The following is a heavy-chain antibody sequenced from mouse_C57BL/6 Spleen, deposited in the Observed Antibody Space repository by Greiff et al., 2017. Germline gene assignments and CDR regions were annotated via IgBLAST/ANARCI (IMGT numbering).Heavy chain of an antibody. D-gene: IGHD1-1*01. V-gene: IGHV1-64*01. CDR2: IHPNSGST. Sequence: QVQLQQPGAELVKPGASVKLSCKASGYTFTSYWMHWVKQRPGQGLEWIGMIHPNSGSTNYNEKFKSKATLTVDKSSSTAYMQLSSLTSEDSAVXDCAREEFITTVVGDYWGQGTTLTVSS. CDR1: GYTFTSYW. CDR3: AREEFITTVVGDY. J-gene: IGHJ2*01.